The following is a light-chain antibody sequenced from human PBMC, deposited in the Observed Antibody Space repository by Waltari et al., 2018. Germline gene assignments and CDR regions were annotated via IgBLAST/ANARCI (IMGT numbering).Light chain of an antibody. CDR1: GEYSAYA. CDR3: QTWSMNIQV. Sequence: QLVLTQSPSASASLGASVKLTCTLTGEYSAYAIAWHQQQPEKGPRYLMNVNSDGSHAKADGSPDRVSGSSAGAERYLIISRLQSDDEADYFCQTWSMNIQVFGGGTRLTVL. CDR2: VNSDGSH. J-gene: IGLJ3*02. V-gene: IGLV4-69*01.